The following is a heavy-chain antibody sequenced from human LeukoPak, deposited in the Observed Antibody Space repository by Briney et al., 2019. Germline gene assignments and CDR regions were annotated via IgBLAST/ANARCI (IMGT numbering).Heavy chain of an antibody. CDR3: ARGVVIAPQTFDY. CDR1: GDSINGFY. D-gene: IGHD2-21*01. CDR2: IYYGGST. Sequence: SETLSLTCTVSGDSINGFYWSWIRQPPGKGLEWIGYIYYGGSTNYNPSLKSRVTISVDTSKNQFSLKLSSVAAADTAVYYCARGVVIAPQTFDYWGQGTLVTVSS. J-gene: IGHJ4*02. V-gene: IGHV4-59*01.